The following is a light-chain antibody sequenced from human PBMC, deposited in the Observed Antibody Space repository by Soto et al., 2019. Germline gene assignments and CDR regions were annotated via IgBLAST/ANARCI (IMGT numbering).Light chain of an antibody. J-gene: IGKJ4*01. V-gene: IGKV4-1*01. CDR1: XXXLYSSNNKNY. Sequence: DIVMTQSPDSLAVSLGERATXXXXXXXXXLYSSNNKNYLAWYQQKPGQPPTLLIYWSSTXESGVPDRFSGSGSGTDFTLTISSLQAEDVAVYYCQQYYSTPLTFGGGTKV. CDR3: QQYYSTPLT. CDR2: WSS.